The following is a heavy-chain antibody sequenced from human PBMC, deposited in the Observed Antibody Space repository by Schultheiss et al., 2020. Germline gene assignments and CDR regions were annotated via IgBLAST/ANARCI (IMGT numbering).Heavy chain of an antibody. CDR3: TTDLDCSSTSCYPLAYCGGDCYYY. D-gene: IGHD2-21*02. CDR1: GFTFSNAW. CDR2: IKSKTDGGTT. Sequence: GGSLRLSCAASGFTFSNAWMSWVRQAPGKGLEWVGRIKSKTDGGTTDYAAPVKGRFTISRDDSKNTLYLQMNSLKTEDTAVYYCTTDLDCSSTSCYPLAYCGGDCYYYWGQGTLVTVSS. V-gene: IGHV3-15*01. J-gene: IGHJ4*02.